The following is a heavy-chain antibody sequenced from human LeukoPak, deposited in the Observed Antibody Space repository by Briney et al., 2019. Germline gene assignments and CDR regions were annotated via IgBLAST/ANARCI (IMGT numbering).Heavy chain of an antibody. J-gene: IGHJ4*02. CDR3: ARDVRYEMSFADY. Sequence: GGSLILSCAASGFTVSSNYMSWVRQAPGKGLEWVSVIYSGGSTYYADSVKGRFTISRDNSKNTLYLQMNSLRAGDTAVYYCARDVRYEMSFADYWGQGTLVTVSS. V-gene: IGHV3-53*01. D-gene: IGHD3-16*01. CDR2: IYSGGST. CDR1: GFTVSSNY.